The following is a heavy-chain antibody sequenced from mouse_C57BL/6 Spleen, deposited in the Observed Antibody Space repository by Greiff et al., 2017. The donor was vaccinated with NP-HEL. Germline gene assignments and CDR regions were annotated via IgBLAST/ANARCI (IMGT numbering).Heavy chain of an antibody. V-gene: IGHV5-9-1*02. Sequence: EVKVVESGEGLVKPGGSLKLSCAASGFTFSSYAMSWVRQTPEKRLEWVAYISSGGDYIYYADTVKGRFTISRDNARNTLYLQMSSLKSEDTAMYYCTREGNGYAFDYWGQGTTLTVSS. CDR2: ISSGGDYI. D-gene: IGHD2-14*01. J-gene: IGHJ2*01. CDR3: TREGNGYAFDY. CDR1: GFTFSSYA.